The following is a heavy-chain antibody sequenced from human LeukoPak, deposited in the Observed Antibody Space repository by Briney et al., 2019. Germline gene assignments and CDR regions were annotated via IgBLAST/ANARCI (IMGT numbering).Heavy chain of an antibody. D-gene: IGHD2-21*01. CDR1: DVTITNYY. Sequence: PSETLSLTCTVSDVTITNYYWTWIRQPAGKGLEWIGRLYIGRETDYNPSLRSRVTMSVDTSSSQSSLRLTSVTAADTATYYCARESRVVIGDGYYLDSWGPGTQITVSS. CDR2: LYIGRET. CDR3: ARESRVVIGDGYYLDS. V-gene: IGHV4-4*07. J-gene: IGHJ4*02.